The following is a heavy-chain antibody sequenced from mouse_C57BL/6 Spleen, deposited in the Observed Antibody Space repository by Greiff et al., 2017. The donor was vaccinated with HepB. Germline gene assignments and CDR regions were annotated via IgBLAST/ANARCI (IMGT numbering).Heavy chain of an antibody. J-gene: IGHJ3*01. D-gene: IGHD2-4*01. V-gene: IGHV5-4*01. Sequence: EVQGVESGGGLVKPGGSLKLSCAASGFTFSSYAMSWVRQTPEKRLEWVATISDGGSYTYYPDNVKGRFTISRDNAKNNLYLQMSHLKSEDTAMYYCAREGRYDYSGCFAYWGQGTLVTVSA. CDR3: AREGRYDYSGCFAY. CDR1: GFTFSSYA. CDR2: ISDGGSYT.